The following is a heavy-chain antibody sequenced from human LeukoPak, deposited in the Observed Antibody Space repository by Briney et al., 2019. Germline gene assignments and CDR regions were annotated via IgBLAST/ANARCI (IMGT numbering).Heavy chain of an antibody. J-gene: IGHJ5*02. CDR2: ISVSGSST. Sequence: GGSLRLSCAASGFTFSSYGMSWVRQAPGKGLEWVSVISVSGSSTYYADSVKGRFTISRDNSKNTLYLQMNSLRAEDTAVYYCARGDEAAAGTVFDPWGQGTLVTVSS. D-gene: IGHD6-13*01. CDR1: GFTFSSYG. V-gene: IGHV3-23*01. CDR3: ARGDEAAAGTVFDP.